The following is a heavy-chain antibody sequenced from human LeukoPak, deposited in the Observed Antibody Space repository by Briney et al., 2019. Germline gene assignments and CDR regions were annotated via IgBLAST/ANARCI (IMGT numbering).Heavy chain of an antibody. D-gene: IGHD3-16*01. CDR2: ISYDGSNK. J-gene: IGHJ4*02. CDR3: ARDNSYVYYFDY. Sequence: GGSLRLSCAASGFTFSSYGMHWVRQAPGKGLEWVAVISYDGSNKYYADSVKGRFTISRDNSKNTLYLQMNSLRAEDTAVYYCARDNSYVYYFDYWGQGTLVTVSS. CDR1: GFTFSSYG. V-gene: IGHV3-30*03.